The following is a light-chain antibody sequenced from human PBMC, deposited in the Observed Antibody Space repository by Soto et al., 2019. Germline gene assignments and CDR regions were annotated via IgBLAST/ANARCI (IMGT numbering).Light chain of an antibody. J-gene: IGKJ3*01. V-gene: IGKV3-11*01. Sequence: EIVLTQSPAILSLSPGERATLSCRASQSVSSSLVWYQQKRGQAPRLVIYDASNRDIGIPARVSGSGSGTDFTLTISILEPEDFAVYYCQQRKNWPEITFGPGTKVEIK. CDR3: QQRKNWPEIT. CDR2: DAS. CDR1: QSVSSS.